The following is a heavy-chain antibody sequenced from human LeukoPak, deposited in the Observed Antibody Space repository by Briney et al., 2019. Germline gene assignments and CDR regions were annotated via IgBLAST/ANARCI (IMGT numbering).Heavy chain of an antibody. V-gene: IGHV1-8*01. CDR1: GYTFTSYD. Sequence: ASVKVSCKASGYTFTSYDINWVRQATRQGLEWMGWMNPNSGNTGHAQKFQGRVTMTRNTSISTAYMELSSLRSEDTAVYYCARGDDSSGYYGYWGQGTLVTVSS. CDR2: MNPNSGNT. CDR3: ARGDDSSGYYGY. J-gene: IGHJ4*02. D-gene: IGHD3-22*01.